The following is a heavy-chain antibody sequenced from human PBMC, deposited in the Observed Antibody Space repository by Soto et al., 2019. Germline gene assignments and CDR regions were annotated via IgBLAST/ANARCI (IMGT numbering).Heavy chain of an antibody. D-gene: IGHD1-1*01. V-gene: IGHV3-23*01. CDR2: ISDNGGNT. CDR3: AKLYWNPRYFDS. J-gene: IGHJ4*02. Sequence: LRLSCAASGFTFGNVAMAWVRQAPGKGLEWVSSISDNGGNTDYADSARGRFTLSRDNSKNTLYLQMNHLKAEDTAVYYCAKLYWNPRYFDSWGQGARVTVSS. CDR1: GFTFGNVA.